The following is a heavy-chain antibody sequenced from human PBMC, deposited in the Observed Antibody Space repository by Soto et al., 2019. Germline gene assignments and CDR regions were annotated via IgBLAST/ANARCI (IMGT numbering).Heavy chain of an antibody. CDR1: RFTFTSYG. V-gene: IGHV1-18*04. CDR2: ISDYNGNT. CDR3: AISRGAFDI. J-gene: IGHJ3*02. Sequence: ASVHVTCLASRFTFTSYGISWVRQAPGQGGEWVGWISDYNGNTNYAQKLQGRVTMTTDKSTSTAYMELMSLRSDDTAVYYCAISRGAFDIWGQGTVVTVSS.